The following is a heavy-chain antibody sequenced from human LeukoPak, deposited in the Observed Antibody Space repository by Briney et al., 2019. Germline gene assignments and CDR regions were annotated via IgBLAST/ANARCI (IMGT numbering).Heavy chain of an antibody. J-gene: IGHJ4*02. CDR1: GGSFSGYY. D-gene: IGHD3-22*01. V-gene: IGHV4-34*01. Sequence: SETLSLTCAVYGGSFSGYYWSWIRQPPGKGLEWIGEINHSGSTNYNPSLKSRVTISVDTSKNQFSLKLSSVTAADTAVYYCAGTYYYDSSGYGPHILAYWGQGTLVTVSS. CDR2: INHSGST. CDR3: AGTYYYDSSGYGPHILAY.